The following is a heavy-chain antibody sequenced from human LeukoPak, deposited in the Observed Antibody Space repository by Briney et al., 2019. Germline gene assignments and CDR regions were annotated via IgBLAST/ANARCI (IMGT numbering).Heavy chain of an antibody. CDR1: GFTFSSYW. CDR3: ARGIAVAGTRHSDY. V-gene: IGHV3-7*01. Sequence: GGSLRLSCAASGFTFSSYWMSWVRQAPGKGLEWVANIKQDGSEKYYVDSVKGRFTISRDNAKNSLYLQMNSLRAEDTAVYYCARGIAVAGTRHSDYWGQGTLVTVSS. J-gene: IGHJ4*02. D-gene: IGHD6-19*01. CDR2: IKQDGSEK.